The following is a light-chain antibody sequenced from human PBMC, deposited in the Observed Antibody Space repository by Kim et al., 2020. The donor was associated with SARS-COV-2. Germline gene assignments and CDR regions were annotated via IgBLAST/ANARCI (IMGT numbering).Light chain of an antibody. CDR1: QDISNY. J-gene: IGKJ1*01. Sequence: DIQMTQSPSSLSASVGDRVTITCRASQDISNYLAWFQLKPGKAPKLLIYAASALQPGVPSRFSGSGSGTDFTLTVTSLQPEDVATYYCQKCDSAPWTFGQGTTVDIK. CDR2: AAS. CDR3: QKCDSAPWT. V-gene: IGKV1-27*01.